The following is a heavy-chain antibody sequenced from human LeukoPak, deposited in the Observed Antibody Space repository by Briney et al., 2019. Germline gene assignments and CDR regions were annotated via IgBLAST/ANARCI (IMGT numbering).Heavy chain of an antibody. CDR2: IYYSRST. Sequence: PSETLSLTCTVSGGSISSSSYYWGWIRQPPGKGLEWIGSIYYSRSTYYNPSLKSRVTISVDTSKNQFSLKLSSVTAADTAVYYCARHALDLGYFDYWGQGTLVTVSS. V-gene: IGHV4-39*01. CDR3: ARHALDLGYFDY. CDR1: GGSISSSSYY. D-gene: IGHD3/OR15-3a*01. J-gene: IGHJ4*02.